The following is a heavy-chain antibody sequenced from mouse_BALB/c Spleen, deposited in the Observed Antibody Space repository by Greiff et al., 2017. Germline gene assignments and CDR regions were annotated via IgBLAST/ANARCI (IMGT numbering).Heavy chain of an antibody. Sequence: VQLKESGPGLVAPSQSLSITCTVSGFSLTSYGVHWVRQPPGKGLEWLGVIWAGGSTNYNSALMSRLSISKDNSKSQVFLKMNSLQTDDTAMYYCARETTVVDFDYWGQGTTLTVSS. D-gene: IGHD1-1*01. CDR1: GFSLTSYG. J-gene: IGHJ2*01. V-gene: IGHV2-9*02. CDR2: IWAGGST. CDR3: ARETTVVDFDY.